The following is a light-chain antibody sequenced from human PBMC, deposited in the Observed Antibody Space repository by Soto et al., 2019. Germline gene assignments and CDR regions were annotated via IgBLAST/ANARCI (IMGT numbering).Light chain of an antibody. V-gene: IGKV3-20*01. CDR2: AAS. CDR1: QSISSSY. J-gene: IGKJ1*01. Sequence: ETVLTQSPGTLFLSPGERATLSCRASQSISSSYVAWYQQKPGQAPRLLIYAASRRATGIPDRFSGSGSGTDFTLTISRLEPEDFAVYYCQQYGSSPWTFGQGTKVDNK. CDR3: QQYGSSPWT.